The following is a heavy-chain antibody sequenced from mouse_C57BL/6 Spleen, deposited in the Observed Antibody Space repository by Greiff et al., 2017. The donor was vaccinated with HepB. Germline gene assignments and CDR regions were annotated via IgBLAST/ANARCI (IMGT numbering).Heavy chain of an antibody. V-gene: IGHV1-82*01. J-gene: IGHJ1*03. CDR2: IYPGDGDT. Sequence: QVQLQQSGPELVKPGASVKISCKASGYAFSSSWMNWVKQRPGKGLEWIGRIYPGDGDTNYNGKFKGKATLTAYKSSSTAYMQLSSLTSEDSAVYFCASYYGSSYDWYFDVWGTGTTVTVSS. CDR1: GYAFSSSW. D-gene: IGHD1-1*01. CDR3: ASYYGSSYDWYFDV.